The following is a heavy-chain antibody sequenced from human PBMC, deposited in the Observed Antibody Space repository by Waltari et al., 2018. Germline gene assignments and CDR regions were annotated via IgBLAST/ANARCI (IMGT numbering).Heavy chain of an antibody. CDR2: LYYSGST. CDR3: ARGSRIAPDY. V-gene: IGHV4-59*01. D-gene: IGHD6-13*01. CDR1: GGSTSCYC. J-gene: IGHJ4*02. Sequence: QVQLQESGPGPAKPPETPSPTCPVSGGSTSCYCCSWLRLPAGKGLDAMRYLYYSGSTNYNPSLKSRVTISVDTTKNQFSLKLSSVTAADTAVYYCARGSRIAPDYWGQGTLVTVSS.